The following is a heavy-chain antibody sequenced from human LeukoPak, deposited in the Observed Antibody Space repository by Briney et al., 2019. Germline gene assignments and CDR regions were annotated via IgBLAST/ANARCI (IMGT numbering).Heavy chain of an antibody. D-gene: IGHD3-22*01. CDR1: GGSISSSSYY. V-gene: IGHV4-39*07. J-gene: IGHJ4*02. CDR2: IYYSGST. CDR3: ARDGQSSGRLSPFDY. Sequence: SETLSLTCTVSGGSISSSSYYWGWIRQPPGKGLEWIGSIYYSGSTYYNPSLKSRVTISVDTSKNQFSLKLSSVTAADTAVYYRARDGQSSGRLSPFDYWGQGTLVTVSS.